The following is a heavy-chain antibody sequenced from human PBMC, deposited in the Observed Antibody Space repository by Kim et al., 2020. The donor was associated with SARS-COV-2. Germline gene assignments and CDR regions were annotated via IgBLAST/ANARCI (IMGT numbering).Heavy chain of an antibody. CDR3: ARDLAVGGRGDVDY. D-gene: IGHD3-16*01. V-gene: IGHV3-30-3*01. Sequence: GGSLRLSCATSGFNFNAYAIHWVRQAPGKGLEPVAVVTYDGNNKEYADSVKGRFTISKDRSTSTVYLQMNSLRPEDTALYYCARDLAVGGRGDVDYWGQG. CDR2: VTYDGNNK. J-gene: IGHJ4*02. CDR1: GFNFNAYA.